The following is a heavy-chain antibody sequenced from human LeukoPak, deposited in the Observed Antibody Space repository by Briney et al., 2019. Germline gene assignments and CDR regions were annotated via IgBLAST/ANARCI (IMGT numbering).Heavy chain of an antibody. Sequence: GGSLRLSCSASGFTFSSYSMNWVRQAPGKGLEWVSCISSTSSYIYYADSVKGRFTISRDNAKNSLYLQMNSLRAEDTAVYYCARDPLKRAFDIWGQGTMVTVSS. J-gene: IGHJ3*02. CDR1: GFTFSSYS. CDR2: ISSTSSYI. CDR3: ARDPLKRAFDI. V-gene: IGHV3-21*01.